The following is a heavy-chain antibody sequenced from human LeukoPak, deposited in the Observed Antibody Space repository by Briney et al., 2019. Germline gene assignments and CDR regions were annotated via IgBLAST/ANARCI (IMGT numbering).Heavy chain of an antibody. Sequence: SETLSLTCAVYGGSFSGYYWSWIRQPPGKGPEWIGEINHSGSTNYNPSLKSRVTISVDTSKNQFSLKLSSVTAADTAVYYCARGRLRYFDWLPPHIYPKYYFDYWGQGTLVTVSS. CDR2: INHSGST. D-gene: IGHD3-9*01. CDR1: GGSFSGYY. CDR3: ARGRLRYFDWLPPHIYPKYYFDY. V-gene: IGHV4-34*01. J-gene: IGHJ4*02.